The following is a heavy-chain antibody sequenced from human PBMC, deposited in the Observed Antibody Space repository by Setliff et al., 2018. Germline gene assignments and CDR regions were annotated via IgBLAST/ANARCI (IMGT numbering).Heavy chain of an antibody. D-gene: IGHD2-8*02. Sequence: SETLSLTCTVSGGSISSHYWSWIRQPPGKGLEWIGSIYYSGSTNYNPSLKSRVTISVDTSKNQVSLKLSSVTAADTAVYYCTVYNTGSSKDHYWGQGTPVTVSS. J-gene: IGHJ4*02. CDR3: TVYNTGSSKDHY. CDR1: GGSISSHY. CDR2: IYYSGST. V-gene: IGHV4-59*11.